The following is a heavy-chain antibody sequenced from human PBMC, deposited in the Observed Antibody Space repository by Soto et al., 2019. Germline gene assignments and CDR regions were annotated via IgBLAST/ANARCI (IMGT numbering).Heavy chain of an antibody. CDR3: AGDYYDSSGYYDY. CDR1: GGSLSIYV. D-gene: IGHD3-22*01. V-gene: IGHV1-69*01. Sequence: SVKVSCKASGGSLSIYVVGGGRKTPGQGLEWMGGIIPIFGTANSAQKFQGRVTITADESTSTAYMELSSLRSEDTAVYYCAGDYYDSSGYYDYWGQGTLVTVSS. CDR2: IIPIFGTA. J-gene: IGHJ4*02.